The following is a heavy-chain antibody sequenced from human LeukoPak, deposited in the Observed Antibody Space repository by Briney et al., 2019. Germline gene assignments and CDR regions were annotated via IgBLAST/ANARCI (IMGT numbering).Heavy chain of an antibody. CDR2: IYYSGST. J-gene: IGHJ5*02. Sequence: SETLSLTCTLSGGSISSSSYYWGWIRQPPGMGLEWIGSIYYSGSTYYNPSLKSRVTISVDTSKNQFSLKLSSVTAADTAVYYCARHTDTAMVPNWFDPWGQGTLVTVSS. D-gene: IGHD5-18*01. CDR1: GGSISSSSYY. CDR3: ARHTDTAMVPNWFDP. V-gene: IGHV4-39*01.